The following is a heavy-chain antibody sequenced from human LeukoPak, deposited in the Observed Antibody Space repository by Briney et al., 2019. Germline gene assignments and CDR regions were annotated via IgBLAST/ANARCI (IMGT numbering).Heavy chain of an antibody. CDR3: ARLSHNGAIYGGTDY. CDR2: IYPGDSEP. Sequence: GESLKISCKGSGYTFGSHWIAWVRQMPGKGLEWMGIIYPGDSEPRYSPSFQGQVSISADRFISSAYLQWSSLKASDTAMYYCARLSHNGAIYGGTDYWGQGTLVTVSS. CDR1: GYTFGSHW. V-gene: IGHV5-51*01. D-gene: IGHD3-3*01. J-gene: IGHJ4*02.